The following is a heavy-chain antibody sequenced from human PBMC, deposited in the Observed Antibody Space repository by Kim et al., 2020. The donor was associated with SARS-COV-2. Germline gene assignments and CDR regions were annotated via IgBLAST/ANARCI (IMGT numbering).Heavy chain of an antibody. J-gene: IGHJ5*02. CDR2: VYYSGNT. CDR1: NGSISGTTNY. V-gene: IGHV4-39*07. Sequence: SETLSLTCSVSNGSISGTTNYWGWIRQPPGKGLEWIGSVYYSGNTYYNPSLKGRVTISVDTSKNQFSLKLTSVTAADTALYYCARCKGGYDPVDLWGQGT. CDR3: ARCKGGYDPVDL. D-gene: IGHD5-12*01.